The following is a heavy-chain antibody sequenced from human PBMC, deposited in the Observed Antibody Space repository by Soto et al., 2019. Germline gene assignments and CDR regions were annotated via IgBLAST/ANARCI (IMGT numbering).Heavy chain of an antibody. CDR2: INPSGGST. Sequence: QVQLVQSGAEVKKPGASVKVSCKASGYTFTSYYMHWVRQAPGQGLEWMGIINPSGGSTSYAQKYHGRVTMTRDTSTSTVYMELSSLRSADTAVYYCARERGARGGYYGMDVWGQGTTVTVSS. D-gene: IGHD3-10*01. V-gene: IGHV1-46*01. CDR1: GYTFTSYY. CDR3: ARERGARGGYYGMDV. J-gene: IGHJ6*02.